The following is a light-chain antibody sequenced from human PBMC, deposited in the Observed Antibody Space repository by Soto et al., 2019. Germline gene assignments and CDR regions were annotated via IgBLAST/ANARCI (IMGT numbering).Light chain of an antibody. CDR3: QQRHMWPIP. CDR1: QSFRGL. J-gene: IGKJ5*01. Sequence: VWTQSPVTLSLSPGERCTLSCRASQSFRGLLAWYQQKPGQAPRLLIYDAYNRATGIPPRFSGSGSGTDFTLTISSLEPEDSAVYYCQQRHMWPIPFGQGTRL. CDR2: DAY. V-gene: IGKV3-11*01.